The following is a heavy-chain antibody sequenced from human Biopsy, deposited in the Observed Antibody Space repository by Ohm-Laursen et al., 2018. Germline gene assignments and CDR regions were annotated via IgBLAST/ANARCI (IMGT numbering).Heavy chain of an antibody. CDR3: ARVFCTSTTCYGLLDN. V-gene: IGHV1-18*01. CDR1: GYTFTSYD. Sequence: SVNVSCKASGYTFTSYDISWVRQAPGQGLEWMGWISPYNDKTSYPPKLQDRVTMTADTSTNTSHMELRSLRSDDTAVDYCARVFCTSTTCYGLLDNWGQGAMVTVSS. D-gene: IGHD2/OR15-2a*01. CDR2: ISPYNDKT. J-gene: IGHJ4*02.